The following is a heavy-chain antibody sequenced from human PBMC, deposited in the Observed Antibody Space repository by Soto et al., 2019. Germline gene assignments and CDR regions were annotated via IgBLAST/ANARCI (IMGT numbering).Heavy chain of an antibody. CDR3: AKSGLLYFDWLLAGAVYYFVY. J-gene: IGHJ4*02. Sequence: GGSLRLSCATAGFSFGDYGMNWVRQAPGKGLEWVSYIRGSGSPIYYTESVRGRFTISRDNSKNTLYLQMNSLRAEDTAVYYCAKSGLLYFDWLLAGAVYYFVYWGQGTLVTVSS. D-gene: IGHD3-9*01. CDR2: IRGSGSPI. CDR1: GFSFGDYG. V-gene: IGHV3-48*01.